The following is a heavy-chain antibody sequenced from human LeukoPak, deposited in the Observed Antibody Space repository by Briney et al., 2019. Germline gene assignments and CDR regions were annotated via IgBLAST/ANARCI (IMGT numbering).Heavy chain of an antibody. V-gene: IGHV3-11*01. CDR3: ARAIIASSSGLNY. J-gene: IGHJ4*02. CDR2: ISSSGSTI. D-gene: IGHD6-19*01. Sequence: GGSLRLSCAASGFAFSDYYMSWIRQAPGKGLEWVSYISSSGSTIYYADSVKGRFTISRDNAKNSLYLQMNSLRAEDTAVYYCARAIIASSSGLNYWGQGTLVTVSS. CDR1: GFAFSDYY.